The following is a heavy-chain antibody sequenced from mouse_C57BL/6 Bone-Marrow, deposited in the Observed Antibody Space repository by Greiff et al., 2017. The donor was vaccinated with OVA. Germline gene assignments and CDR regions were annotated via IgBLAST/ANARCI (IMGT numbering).Heavy chain of an antibody. Sequence: EVKLMESGGGLVQPKGSLKLSCAASGFSFNTYAMNWVRQAPGQGLEWVARIRSKSNNYATYYADSVKDRFTISRDDSESMLYLQMNNLKTEDTAMYYCVRQDFSFDYWGQGTTLTVSS. CDR3: VRQDFSFDY. V-gene: IGHV10-1*01. J-gene: IGHJ2*01. CDR2: IRSKSNNYAT. CDR1: GFSFNTYA.